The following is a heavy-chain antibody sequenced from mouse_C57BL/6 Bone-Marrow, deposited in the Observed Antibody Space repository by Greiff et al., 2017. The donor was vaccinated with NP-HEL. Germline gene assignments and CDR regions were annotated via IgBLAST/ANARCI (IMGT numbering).Heavy chain of an antibody. CDR2: IDPEDGET. Sequence: EVMLVESGAELVKPGASVKLSCTASGFNIKDYYMHWVKQRTEQGLEWIGRIDPEDGETKYAPKFQGKATITADTSSNTAYLQLSSLTSEDTAVYYCARGTSSYYSNWYFDVWGTVTTVTVSS. V-gene: IGHV14-2*01. J-gene: IGHJ1*03. CDR1: GFNIKDYY. CDR3: ARGTSSYYSNWYFDV. D-gene: IGHD2-5*01.